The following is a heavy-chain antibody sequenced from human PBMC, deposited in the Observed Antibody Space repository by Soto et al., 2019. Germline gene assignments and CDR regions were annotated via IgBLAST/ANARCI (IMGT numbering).Heavy chain of an antibody. CDR2: ISSSSSYI. D-gene: IGHD6-19*01. J-gene: IGHJ4*02. V-gene: IGHV3-21*01. Sequence: EVQLVESGGGLVKPGGSLRLSCAASGFTFSSYSMNWVRQAPGKGLEWVSSISSSSSYIYYADSVKGRFTISRDNAKNSLYLQMNSLRAEDTAVYYCAREGAVAGHYDYWCQGTLVTVSS. CDR3: AREGAVAGHYDY. CDR1: GFTFSSYS.